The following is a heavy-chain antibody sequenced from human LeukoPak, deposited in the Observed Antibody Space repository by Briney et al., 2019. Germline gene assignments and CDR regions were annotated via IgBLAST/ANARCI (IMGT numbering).Heavy chain of an antibody. CDR1: GYTLTELS. J-gene: IGHJ6*02. V-gene: IGHV1-24*01. CDR3: ATARLTMVRGVIIWADYYGMDV. Sequence: ASVKVSCKVSGYTLTELSMHWVRQAPGKGLEWVGGFDPEDGETIYAQEFQGRVAMTEDTSTETAYMELSSLRSEDTAVYYCATARLTMVRGVIIWADYYGMDVWGQGTTVTVSS. D-gene: IGHD3-10*01. CDR2: FDPEDGET.